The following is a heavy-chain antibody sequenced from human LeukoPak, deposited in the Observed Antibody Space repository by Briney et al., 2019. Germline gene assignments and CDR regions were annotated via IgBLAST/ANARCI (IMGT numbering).Heavy chain of an antibody. Sequence: SETLSLTCTVSGGSISSSSYYWGWIRQPPGKGLEWIGSIYYSGSTYYNPSLKSRVTISVDTSKNQFSLKLSSVTAADTAVYYCARVYYYDSSGYENRFDYWGQGTLVTVSS. J-gene: IGHJ4*02. V-gene: IGHV4-39*01. D-gene: IGHD3-22*01. CDR3: ARVYYYDSSGYENRFDY. CDR2: IYYSGST. CDR1: GGSISSSSYY.